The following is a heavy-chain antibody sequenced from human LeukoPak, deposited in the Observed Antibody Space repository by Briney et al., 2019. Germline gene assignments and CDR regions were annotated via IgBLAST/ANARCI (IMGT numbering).Heavy chain of an antibody. CDR3: ARVGQQLGRGYYYMDV. CDR2: IYYSGST. CDR1: GGSISSSSYY. Sequence: SSETLSLTCTVSGGSISSSSYYWGWIRQPPGKGLEWIGSIYYSGSTYYNPSLKSRVTISVDTSKNQFSLKLSSVTAADTAVYYCARVGQQLGRGYYYMDVWGKGTTVTISS. D-gene: IGHD6-13*01. V-gene: IGHV4-39*07. J-gene: IGHJ6*03.